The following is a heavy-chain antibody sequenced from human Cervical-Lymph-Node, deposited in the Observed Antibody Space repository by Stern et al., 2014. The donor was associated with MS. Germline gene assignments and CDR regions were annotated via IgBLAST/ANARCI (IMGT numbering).Heavy chain of an antibody. CDR3: ARHGSGSYGGGDSFDY. Sequence: QVQLQESGPGLVKPSETLSLTCTVSGGSISSSSYYWGWIRQPPGKGLEWIGSIYYSGRTYYNPSLKSRVTIYVDTPKNQFSRKLTSVTAADTAVYYCARHGSGSYGGGDSFDYWGQGTLVTVSS. D-gene: IGHD3-10*01. CDR2: IYYSGRT. V-gene: IGHV4-39*01. CDR1: GGSISSSSYY. J-gene: IGHJ4*02.